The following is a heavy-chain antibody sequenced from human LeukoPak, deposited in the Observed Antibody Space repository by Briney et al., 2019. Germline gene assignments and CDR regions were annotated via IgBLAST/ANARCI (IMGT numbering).Heavy chain of an antibody. D-gene: IGHD6-13*01. V-gene: IGHV4-4*07. Sequence: MASETLSLTCTVSGGSISSYYWSWLRQPAGKGLEWIGRIYTSGSTNYNPSLKSRVTMSVDTSKNQFSLKLSPVTAADTAVYYCARGGHSSWTYYYYYYYMDVWGKGTTVTVSS. J-gene: IGHJ6*03. CDR2: IYTSGST. CDR1: GGSISSYY. CDR3: ARGGHSSWTYYYYYYYMDV.